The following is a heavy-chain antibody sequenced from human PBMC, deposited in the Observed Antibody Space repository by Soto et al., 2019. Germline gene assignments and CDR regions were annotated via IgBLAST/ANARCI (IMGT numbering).Heavy chain of an antibody. J-gene: IGHJ4*02. CDR1: GGSISSGGYS. CDR3: AAGGGLPRYY. V-gene: IGHV4-30-2*01. Sequence: QLQLQESGSGLVKPSQTLSLTCAVSGGSISSGGYSWSWIRQPPGKGLEWIGYIYHSGSTYYNPSRKSRVTIALDRSKNQFSLKLSSVTAADTAVYYCAAGGGLPRYYWGQGTLVTVSS. CDR2: IYHSGST. D-gene: IGHD5-12*01.